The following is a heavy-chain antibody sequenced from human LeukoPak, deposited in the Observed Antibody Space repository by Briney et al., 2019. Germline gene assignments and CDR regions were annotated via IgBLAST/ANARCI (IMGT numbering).Heavy chain of an antibody. D-gene: IGHD3-16*01. CDR3: ARRGSGAPFDY. J-gene: IGHJ4*02. CDR1: GGSIKNYY. Sequence: SETLSLTCTVSGGSIKNYYWSWIRQPPEKGLEWIGYIFYSGSTNYNPSLKSRVTISVDTSKDQFSLKLNSVTAADTAVYYCARRGSGAPFDYWGQGALVTVSS. V-gene: IGHV4-59*01. CDR2: IFYSGST.